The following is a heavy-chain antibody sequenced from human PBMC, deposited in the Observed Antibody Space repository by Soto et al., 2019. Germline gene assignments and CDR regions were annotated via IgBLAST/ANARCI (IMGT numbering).Heavy chain of an antibody. CDR2: IGPASGDT. Sequence: ASVKVSCRASGYTFTGHYIHWVRQAPGQGPEWMGEIGPASGDTRYAQKFQGRVTMTRDTSITTVYMELNNLSPDDTAVYYCGRGRSGQLVVFYWGQGTPVTVSS. V-gene: IGHV1-2*02. D-gene: IGHD3-10*01. CDR3: GRGRSGQLVVFY. CDR1: GYTFTGHY. J-gene: IGHJ4*02.